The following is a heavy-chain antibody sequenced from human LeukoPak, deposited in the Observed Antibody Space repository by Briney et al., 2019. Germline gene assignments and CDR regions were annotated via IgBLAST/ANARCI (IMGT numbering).Heavy chain of an antibody. V-gene: IGHV3-21*01. CDR1: GFTFSSYS. Sequence: GGSLRLSCAASGFTFSSYSMNWVRQAPGKGLEWVSSISSSSSYIYYADSVKGRFTISRDNAKNSLYLQTNSLRAEDTAVYYCAKDHIDGSGSYYYGMDVWGQGTTVTVSS. D-gene: IGHD6-19*01. CDR2: ISSSSSYI. CDR3: AKDHIDGSGSYYYGMDV. J-gene: IGHJ6*02.